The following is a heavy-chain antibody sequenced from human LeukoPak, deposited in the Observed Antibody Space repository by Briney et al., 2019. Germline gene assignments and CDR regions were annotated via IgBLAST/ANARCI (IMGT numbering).Heavy chain of an antibody. D-gene: IGHD6-13*01. CDR2: IYWDDDK. Sequence: SGPTLVKPTQTLTLTCTFSGFSLSTSGVGVGWXXXXXXXXLEWLALIYWDDDKRYSPSLKSRLTITKDTSKNQVVLTMTNMDPVDTATYYCAHRIAGPLDYWGQGTLVTVSS. J-gene: IGHJ4*02. V-gene: IGHV2-5*02. CDR1: GFSLSTSGVG. CDR3: AHRIAGPLDY.